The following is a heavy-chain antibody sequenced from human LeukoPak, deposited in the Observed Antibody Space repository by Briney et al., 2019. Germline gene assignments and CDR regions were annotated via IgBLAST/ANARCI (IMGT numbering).Heavy chain of an antibody. CDR1: GGSISSHY. Sequence: MTSETLCLTCTVSGGSISSHYWSWIRQPPGKGLEWIGDIYYSGCTNYNPSHKSRFTISVDTSKNQFSLKLSSVTAADTAVYYCARSKRQNYYYSYMDVWGKGTTVTVSS. CDR2: IYYSGCT. CDR3: ARSKRQNYYYSYMDV. J-gene: IGHJ6*03. V-gene: IGHV4-59*11.